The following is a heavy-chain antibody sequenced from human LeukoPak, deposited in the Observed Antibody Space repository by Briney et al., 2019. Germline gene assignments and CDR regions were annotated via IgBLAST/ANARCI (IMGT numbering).Heavy chain of an antibody. CDR3: ARESYYGSGSEGYFAY. V-gene: IGHV4-61*01. CDR2: IYYSGST. J-gene: IGHJ4*02. D-gene: IGHD3-10*01. CDR1: GGSASSGSYY. Sequence: SETLSLTCTVSGGSASSGSYYWSWIRQPPGKGLEWIGYIYYSGSTNYNPSLKSRVTISVDTSKNQFSLKLSSVTAADTAVYYCARESYYGSGSEGYFAYWGQGTLVTVSS.